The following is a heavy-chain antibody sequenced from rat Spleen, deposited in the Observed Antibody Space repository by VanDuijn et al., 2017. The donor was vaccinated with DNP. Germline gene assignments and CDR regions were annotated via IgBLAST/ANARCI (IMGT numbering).Heavy chain of an antibody. Sequence: QVQLRQSGAEPAKPGSSVKISCKASGYTFTSYYIGWIKQTTGQGLEYIGYIYTGSGGTNYNEKFKGKATLTVGKSSSTAFMQLSSLTPDDSAVYYCARGSDGVWLAYWGQGTLVTVSS. CDR3: ARGSDGVWLAY. CDR2: IYTGSGGT. J-gene: IGHJ3*01. V-gene: IGHV1-43*01. CDR1: GYTFTSYY. D-gene: IGHD4-3*01.